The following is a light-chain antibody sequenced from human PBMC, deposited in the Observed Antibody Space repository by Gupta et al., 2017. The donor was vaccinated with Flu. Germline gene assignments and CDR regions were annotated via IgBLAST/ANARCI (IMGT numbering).Light chain of an antibody. V-gene: IGLV3-19*01. CDR2: GKN. CDR1: NLASKY. Sequence: SSELTQHPSMSVASGQTVRITCRGDNLASKYGSWYQQKPGQAPVLVIYGKNDRPSGIPERFSGSNSGNTASVTITGVQAGDEADYYCQVGDRGSNHVVFGGGTKMTVL. CDR3: QVGDRGSNHVV. J-gene: IGLJ3*02.